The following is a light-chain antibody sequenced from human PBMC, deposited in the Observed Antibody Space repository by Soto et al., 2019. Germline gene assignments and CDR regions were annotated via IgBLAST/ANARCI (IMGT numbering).Light chain of an antibody. CDR2: EGS. J-gene: IGLJ1*01. V-gene: IGLV2-23*01. Sequence: QSALTQPASVSGSPGQSITISCTGTSSDVGTYNLVSWYQQHPGKAPKLIIYEGSKRPSGVSTRFSGSKAGNTASLTISGLRAEDEADYYCCSYASGSTPLYVFGTGTKVTVL. CDR1: SSDVGTYNL. CDR3: CSYASGSTPLYV.